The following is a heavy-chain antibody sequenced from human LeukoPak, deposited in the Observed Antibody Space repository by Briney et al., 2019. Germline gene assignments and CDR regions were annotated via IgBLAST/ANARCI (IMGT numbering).Heavy chain of an antibody. V-gene: IGHV1-69*05. CDR2: IIPIFGTA. J-gene: IGHJ5*02. D-gene: IGHD2-2*01. Sequence: SVKVSCKASGYTFTSYAISWVRQAPGQGLEWMGGIIPIFGTANYAQKFQGRVTITTDESTSTAYMELSSLRSEDTAVYYCARSIVPAARFNWFDPWGQGTLVTVSS. CDR3: ARSIVPAARFNWFDP. CDR1: GYTFTSYA.